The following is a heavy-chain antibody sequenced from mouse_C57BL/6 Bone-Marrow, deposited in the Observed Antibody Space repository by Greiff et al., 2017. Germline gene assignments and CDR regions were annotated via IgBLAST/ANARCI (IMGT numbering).Heavy chain of an antibody. Sequence: VKLVESGGGLVQSGRSLRLSCATSGFTFSDFYMEWVRQAPGKGLEWIAASRNKANDYTTEYSASVKGRFIVSRDTSQSILYLQMNALRAEDTAIYYCARDDYYGSSPFAYWGQGTLVTVSA. CDR3: ARDDYYGSSPFAY. J-gene: IGHJ3*01. D-gene: IGHD1-1*01. CDR2: SRNKANDYTT. V-gene: IGHV7-1*01. CDR1: GFTFSDFY.